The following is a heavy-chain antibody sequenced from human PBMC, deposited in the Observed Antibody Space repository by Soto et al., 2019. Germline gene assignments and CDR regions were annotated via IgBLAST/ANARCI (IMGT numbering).Heavy chain of an antibody. Sequence: GSLRLSCAASGFTFSSYSLNWVRQAPGKGLEWVSYISRSGSTIYYLDSVKGRFTISRDNAKNSLYLQMNSLRAEDTAVYYCARDGRYDFWSGYRAFDIWGQGTMVTVSS. CDR1: GFTFSSYS. V-gene: IGHV3-48*01. J-gene: IGHJ3*02. D-gene: IGHD3-3*01. CDR2: ISRSGSTI. CDR3: ARDGRYDFWSGYRAFDI.